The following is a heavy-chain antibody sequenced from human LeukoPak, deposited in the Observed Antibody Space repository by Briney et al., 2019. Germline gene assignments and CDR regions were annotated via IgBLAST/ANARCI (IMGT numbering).Heavy chain of an antibody. Sequence: ASVKVSCKASGYTFTSYGISWVRQAPGQGLEWMGWISAYNGNTKYGQNVQGRVTMTTDTSTSTTYMELRSLRSDDTAVYYCARDPGDCSGGSCYSDYWGQGTLVTVSS. CDR2: ISAYNGNT. D-gene: IGHD2-15*01. CDR1: GYTFTSYG. V-gene: IGHV1-18*01. CDR3: ARDPGDCSGGSCYSDY. J-gene: IGHJ4*02.